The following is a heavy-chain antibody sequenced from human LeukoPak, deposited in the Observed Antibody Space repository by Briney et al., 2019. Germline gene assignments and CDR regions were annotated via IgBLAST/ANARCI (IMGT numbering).Heavy chain of an antibody. CDR2: IYTSGST. CDR1: GGSISTYY. Sequence: SETLSLTCTVSGGSISTYYWSWIRQPAGKGLEWIGRIYTSGSTNYNPSLKSRVTMSVDTSKNQFSLKLSSATAADTAVYYCARPRGSYGNSDAFDIWGQGTMVTVSS. CDR3: ARPRGSYGNSDAFDI. V-gene: IGHV4-4*07. D-gene: IGHD1-26*01. J-gene: IGHJ3*02.